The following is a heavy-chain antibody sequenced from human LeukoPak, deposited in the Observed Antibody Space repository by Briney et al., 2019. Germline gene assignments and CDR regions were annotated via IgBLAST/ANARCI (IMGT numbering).Heavy chain of an antibody. CDR3: ARGLYYYGSGSPNHN. J-gene: IGHJ4*02. CDR1: GYTFTGYY. CDR2: INPNSGGT. D-gene: IGHD3-10*01. Sequence: ASVKVSCKASGYTFTGYYMHWVRQTPGQGLEWMGWINPNSGGTNYAQKFQGRVTMTRDTSISTAYMELSRLRSDDTAVYYCARGLYYYGSGSPNHNWGQGTLVTVSS. V-gene: IGHV1-2*02.